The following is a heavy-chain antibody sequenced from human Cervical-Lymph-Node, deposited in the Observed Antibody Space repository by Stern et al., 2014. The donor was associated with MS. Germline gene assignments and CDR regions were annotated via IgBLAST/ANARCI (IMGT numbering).Heavy chain of an antibody. Sequence: QVQLQESGPGLVKPSETLSLTCTLSGGSISSSFYHWGWIRQSPGKGLEWIGSIHYTGSTNHNPSLKSRVTISVDTSRNQFSLKVTSVTAADTAVYYCARHRLDYYASWTHINQFDPWGQGTLVTVSS. CDR3: ARHRLDYYASWTHINQFDP. V-gene: IGHV4-39*01. CDR1: GGSISSSFYH. D-gene: IGHD3-10*01. J-gene: IGHJ5*02. CDR2: IHYTGST.